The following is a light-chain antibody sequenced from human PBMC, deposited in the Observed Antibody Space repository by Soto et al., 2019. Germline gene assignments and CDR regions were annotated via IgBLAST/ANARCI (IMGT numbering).Light chain of an antibody. V-gene: IGLV1-40*01. Sequence: QSVLTQPPSVSGAPGQRVTISCTGSSSNIGAGYDVHWYQQLPGTAPKLLIYGNSNRPSGVPDRFSGSKSGTSASLAITGLQAEDEADDYCQSDDSSLSGSGVFGGGTKLTVL. J-gene: IGLJ3*02. CDR3: QSDDSSLSGSGV. CDR2: GNS. CDR1: SSNIGAGYD.